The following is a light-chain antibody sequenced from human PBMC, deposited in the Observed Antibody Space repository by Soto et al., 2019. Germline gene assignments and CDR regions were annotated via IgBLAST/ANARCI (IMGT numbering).Light chain of an antibody. CDR3: QSYDRSLSGSRV. CDR1: SSNIGAGYD. Sequence: QSVLRQPPSVSGAPGQRVTISCTGSSSNIGAGYDVHWYQQLPGTAPKLLIYDNSNRPSGVPDRFSGSKSGTSASLAITGLQAEDEADYYCQSYDRSLSGSRVFGTGTKLTV. CDR2: DNS. V-gene: IGLV1-40*01. J-gene: IGLJ1*01.